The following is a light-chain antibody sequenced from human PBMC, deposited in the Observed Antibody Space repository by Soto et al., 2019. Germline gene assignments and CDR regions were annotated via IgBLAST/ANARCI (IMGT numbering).Light chain of an antibody. V-gene: IGKV3-20*01. Sequence: ETVLTQSPGTLSLSPGERATLSCRASQSVSSSYLAWYQQKPGQAPRLLIYGASSRTTGIPDRFSGSGSGTDFTLTISRLEPEDFAVYYCQQYGSSQSWTFGQGTKVEI. J-gene: IGKJ1*01. CDR1: QSVSSSY. CDR2: GAS. CDR3: QQYGSSQSWT.